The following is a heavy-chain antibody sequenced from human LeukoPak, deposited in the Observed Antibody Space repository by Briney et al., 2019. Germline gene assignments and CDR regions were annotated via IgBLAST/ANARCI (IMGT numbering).Heavy chain of an antibody. V-gene: IGHV5-51*01. CDR3: ARGPGISSGWYGYFDY. CDR1: GYSFTSYW. J-gene: IGHJ4*02. CDR2: IYPGDSDT. D-gene: IGHD6-19*01. Sequence: GGSLKISCKGSGYSFTSYWIGWVRQMPGKGLEWMGIIYPGDSDTRYSPSFQGQVTISADKSISTAYLQWSSLKASDTAMYYCARGPGISSGWYGYFDYWGQGTLVTVSS.